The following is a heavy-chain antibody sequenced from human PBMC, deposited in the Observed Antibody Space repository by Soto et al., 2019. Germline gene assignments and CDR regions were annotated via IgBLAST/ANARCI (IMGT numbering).Heavy chain of an antibody. CDR1: GFTFSSYG. CDR2: ISYDGSNK. V-gene: IGHV3-30*03. CDR3: AREVPSRFLEWLLEKASFDY. D-gene: IGHD3-3*01. Sequence: QVQLVESGGGVVQPGRSLRLSCAASGFTFSSYGMHWVRQAPGKGLEWVAVISYDGSNKYYADSVKGRFTISRDNSKNTLYLQMNSLRAEDTAVYYCAREVPSRFLEWLLEKASFDYWGQGTLVTVSS. J-gene: IGHJ4*02.